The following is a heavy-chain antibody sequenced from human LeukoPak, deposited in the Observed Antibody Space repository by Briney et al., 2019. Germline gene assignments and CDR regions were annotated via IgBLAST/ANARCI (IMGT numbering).Heavy chain of an antibody. CDR1: GGTFTRYA. CDR3: ASRLYCSNTRCRNFPFAY. V-gene: IGHV1-69*01. Sequence: GASVKVSSTASGGTFTRYAINWVRQAPGHGLEWMGGIIPTFVTANYAQTFQDSVKIAADESPSTPYMELSSLRSEDTAIYYCASRLYCSNTRCRNFPFAYWGQGTLVTVSS. J-gene: IGHJ4*02. CDR2: IIPTFVTA. D-gene: IGHD2-2*01.